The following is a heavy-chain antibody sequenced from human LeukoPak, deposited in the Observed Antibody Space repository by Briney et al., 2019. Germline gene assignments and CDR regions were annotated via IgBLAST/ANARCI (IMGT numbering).Heavy chain of an antibody. Sequence: GGPLRLSCAASGFTYSSYAMSWVRQAPGKGLEWVSAISSSGGSTYSADSVKGRFTISRDNSKNTLFLQMNSLRAEDTAVYYCAKGESNWDYYFDYWGQGTLVTVSS. CDR3: AKGESNWDYYFDY. CDR2: ISSSGGST. V-gene: IGHV3-23*01. D-gene: IGHD7-27*01. J-gene: IGHJ4*02. CDR1: GFTYSSYA.